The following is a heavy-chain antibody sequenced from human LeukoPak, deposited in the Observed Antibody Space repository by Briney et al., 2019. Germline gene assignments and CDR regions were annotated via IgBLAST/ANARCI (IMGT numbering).Heavy chain of an antibody. D-gene: IGHD3-22*01. CDR3: TTDQGVPVVAYGAFHI. V-gene: IGHV3-15*01. CDR2: IKSKTDGGTA. CDR1: GFTFSDVW. J-gene: IGHJ3*02. Sequence: GESLRLSCAASGFTFSDVWMTWVRQAPGRGLGWVGRIKSKTDGGTADYAAPVKGRFTISRDDSKKTLYLQMNSLKTEDTAAYFCTTDQGVPVVAYGAFHIWGQGTMVTVSS.